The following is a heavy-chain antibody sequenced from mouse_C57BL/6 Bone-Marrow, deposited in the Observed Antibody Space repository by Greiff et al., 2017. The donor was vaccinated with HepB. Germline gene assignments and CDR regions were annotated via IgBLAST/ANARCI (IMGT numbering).Heavy chain of an antibody. J-gene: IGHJ1*03. CDR1: GFTFSDFY. CDR3: ARDGNYWYFDV. CDR2: SRNKANDYTT. Sequence: EVHLVESGGGLVQSGRSLRLSCATSGFTFSDFYMEWVHQAPGKGLEWIAASRNKANDYTTEYSASVKGRFIVSRDTSQSILYLQMNALRAEDTAIYYCARDGNYWYFDVWGTGTTVTVSS. V-gene: IGHV7-1*01.